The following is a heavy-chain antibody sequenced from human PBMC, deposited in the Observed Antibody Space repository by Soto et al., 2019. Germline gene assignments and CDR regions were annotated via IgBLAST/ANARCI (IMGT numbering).Heavy chain of an antibody. CDR3: ARTFDYYGMDV. CDR2: TYHAGSV. CDR1: GYSIGSGYY. Sequence: PSETLSLTCAVSGYSIGSGYYWAWIRQSPGKGLEWIGSTYHAGSVYYNPSLNGRVALSMDTSKNHFSLKLTSVTAADTAVYYCARTFDYYGMDVWGQGTTVTVSS. J-gene: IGHJ6*02. V-gene: IGHV4-38-2*01.